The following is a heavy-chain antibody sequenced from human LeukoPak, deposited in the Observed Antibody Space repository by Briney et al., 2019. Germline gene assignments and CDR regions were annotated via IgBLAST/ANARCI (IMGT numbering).Heavy chain of an antibody. V-gene: IGHV1-69*04. CDR2: IIPILGIA. CDR1: GGSFSSYA. D-gene: IGHD3-22*01. J-gene: IGHJ4*02. Sequence: AASVKVSCKASGGSFSSYAISWVRQAPGQGLEWMGRIIPILGIANYAQKFQGRVTITADKSTSTAYMELSSLRSEDTAVYYCASGIIYYYDSSGYYDYWGQGTLVTVSS. CDR3: ASGIIYYYDSSGYYDY.